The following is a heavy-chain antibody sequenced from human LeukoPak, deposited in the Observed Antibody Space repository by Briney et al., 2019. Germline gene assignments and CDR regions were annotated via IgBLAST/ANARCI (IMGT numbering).Heavy chain of an antibody. CDR1: GGSISSYC. CDR3: ARGTTEYYYYYYMDV. D-gene: IGHD4-11*01. Sequence: SETLSLTCTVSGGSISSYCWSWIRQPPGKGLEWIGYIYYSGSTNYNPSLKSRVTISVDTSKNQFSLKLSSVTAADTAVYYCARGTTEYYYYYYMDVWGKGTTVTVSS. CDR2: IYYSGST. J-gene: IGHJ6*03. V-gene: IGHV4-59*01.